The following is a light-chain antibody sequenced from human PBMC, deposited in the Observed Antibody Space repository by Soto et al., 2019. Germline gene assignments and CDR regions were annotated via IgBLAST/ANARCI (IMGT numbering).Light chain of an antibody. CDR3: QQSSSLPIP. V-gene: IGKV4-1*01. Sequence: DFLPTPSKAALAVSLGERATINCKSSQSVLYSPDNGNYLVLYQQRPGQSPKLLIYWASTRASGVPDRFSGSGSGTDFTLTIIFLQAEDVTLYYCQQSSSLPIPFG. CDR2: WAS. J-gene: IGKJ5*01. CDR1: QSVLYSPDNGNY.